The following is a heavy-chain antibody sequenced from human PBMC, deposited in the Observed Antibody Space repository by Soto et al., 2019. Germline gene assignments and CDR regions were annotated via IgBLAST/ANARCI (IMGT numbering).Heavy chain of an antibody. Sequence: HPWGSLRLSCSASGFTFSTYSMTWFRQAPGKGLEWVAHITATGGNTYYADSVRGRFTISRDTSGNTLYLQMNSLRAEDTAVYYCAKATYQPLLHGGYYFDYWGQGTLVTVSS. J-gene: IGHJ4*02. CDR3: AKATYQPLLHGGYYFDY. V-gene: IGHV3-23*01. D-gene: IGHD2-2*01. CDR2: ITATGGNT. CDR1: GFTFSTYS.